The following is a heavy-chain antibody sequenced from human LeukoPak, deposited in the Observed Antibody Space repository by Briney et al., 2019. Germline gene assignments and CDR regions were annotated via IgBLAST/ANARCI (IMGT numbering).Heavy chain of an antibody. V-gene: IGHV3-15*01. CDR1: GFTFSGAW. D-gene: IGHD6-13*01. CDR3: ITDHDRGLQAAAFVFDY. CDR2: IKSKRDGETA. J-gene: IGHJ4*02. Sequence: GGSLRLSCAASGFTFSGAWMNWVRQAPGKGPEWVGRIKSKRDGETAEYAAPVKGRFTISRDDSKNTLYLQMNSVNTEDTAVYYCITDHDRGLQAAAFVFDYWGQGILVTVSS.